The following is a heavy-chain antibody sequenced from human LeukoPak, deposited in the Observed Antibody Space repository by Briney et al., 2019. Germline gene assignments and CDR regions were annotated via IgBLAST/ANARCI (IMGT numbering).Heavy chain of an antibody. CDR2: ISYDGGNK. V-gene: IGHV3-30*03. Sequence: GGSLRLSCAASAFPFSTYGMHWVRQAPGKGLEWVAIISYDGGNKYYADSVKGRFTISRDNSKNTLFLQMNSLRAEDTAVYFCARSYQRYYFDYWGQGTLVTVSS. CDR1: AFPFSTYG. J-gene: IGHJ4*02. D-gene: IGHD1-14*01. CDR3: ARSYQRYYFDY.